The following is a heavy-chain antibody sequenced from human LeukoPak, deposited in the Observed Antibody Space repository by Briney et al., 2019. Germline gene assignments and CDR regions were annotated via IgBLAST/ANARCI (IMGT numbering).Heavy chain of an antibody. D-gene: IGHD5-18*01. CDR3: ARAGVGLPAV. CDR2: INHSGNT. J-gene: IGHJ4*02. CDR1: GVSLSSDKW. V-gene: IGHV4-4*02. Sequence: PSGTLSLTCAVSGVSLSSDKWLGWVRQPPGKGLEWIGQINHSGNTHYSPSLKSRVTSSTDKAKNQFYLRLTAVTAADTAVYSCARAGVGLPAVWGEGDLVTVSS.